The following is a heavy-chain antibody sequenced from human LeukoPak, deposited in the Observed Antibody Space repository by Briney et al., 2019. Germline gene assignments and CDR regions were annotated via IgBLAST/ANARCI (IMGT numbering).Heavy chain of an antibody. CDR1: GFTFSSYA. J-gene: IGHJ4*02. CDR3: ARDSKYYDILTGYFDY. Sequence: PGGSLRLSCAASGFTFSSYAMHWVRQAPGKGLEWVAVISYDGSNKYYADSVKGRFTISRDNSKNTLYLQMNSLRAEDTAVYYYARDSKYYDILTGYFDYWGQGTLVTVSS. V-gene: IGHV3-30-3*01. D-gene: IGHD3-9*01. CDR2: ISYDGSNK.